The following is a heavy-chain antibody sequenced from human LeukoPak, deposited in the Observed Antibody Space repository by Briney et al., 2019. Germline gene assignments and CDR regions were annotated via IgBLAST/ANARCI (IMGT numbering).Heavy chain of an antibody. J-gene: IGHJ4*02. Sequence: QPGGSLRLSCTASGFTFSSYAMSWVRQAPGKGLEWVSAISGRGGSTYYADSVKGRFTISRDNSKNTLYLQMNSLRAEDTAVYYCAKSPTFGGVIVIGYYFDYWGQGTLVTVSS. CDR3: AKSPTFGGVIVIGYYFDY. V-gene: IGHV3-23*01. CDR1: GFTFSSYA. CDR2: ISGRGGST. D-gene: IGHD3-16*02.